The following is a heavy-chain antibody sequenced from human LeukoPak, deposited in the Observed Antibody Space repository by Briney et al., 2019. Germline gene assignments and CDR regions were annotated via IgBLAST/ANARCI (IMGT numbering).Heavy chain of an antibody. J-gene: IGHJ3*02. Sequence: PSETLSLTCTVSGGSISSYYWSWIRQPPGKGLEWIGYIYYRGSTNYNPSLKSRVTISVDTSKNQFSLKLSSVTAADTAVYYCARGSSYYDFWSGYLPDAFDIWGQGTMVTVSS. CDR3: ARGSSYYDFWSGYLPDAFDI. CDR1: GGSISSYY. V-gene: IGHV4-59*01. D-gene: IGHD3-3*01. CDR2: IYYRGST.